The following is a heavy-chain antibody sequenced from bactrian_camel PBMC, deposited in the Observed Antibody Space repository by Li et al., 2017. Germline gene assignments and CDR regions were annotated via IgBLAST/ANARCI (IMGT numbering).Heavy chain of an antibody. CDR2: IYNDGSNT. J-gene: IGHJ6*01. CDR1: GFTFDAYA. V-gene: IGHV3S7*01. CDR3: ATDPPGWLQLLRFGY. D-gene: IGHD1*01. Sequence: VQLVESGGDLVQPGGSLRLSCAASGFTFDAYAMGWIRLLPGKGLEWVSGIYNDGSNTYYADSVKGRFTISRDNGENAVYLQMNDLKPEDTGVYYCATDPPGWLQLLRFGYWGQGTQVTVSS.